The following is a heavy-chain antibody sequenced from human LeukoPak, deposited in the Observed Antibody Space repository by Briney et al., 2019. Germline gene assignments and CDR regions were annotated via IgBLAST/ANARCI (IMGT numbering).Heavy chain of an antibody. V-gene: IGHV4-38-2*02. CDR1: GYSISSGYY. J-gene: IGHJ6*03. D-gene: IGHD3-3*01. CDR2: IYHSGST. Sequence: SETLSLTCTVSGYSISSGYYWGWIRQPPGKGLEWIGSIYHSGSTNYNPSLKSRVTISVDTSKNQFSLKLSSVTAADTAVYYCARGRRFFWSGYSTPGYYYYMDVWGKGTTVTVSS. CDR3: ARGRRFFWSGYSTPGYYYYMDV.